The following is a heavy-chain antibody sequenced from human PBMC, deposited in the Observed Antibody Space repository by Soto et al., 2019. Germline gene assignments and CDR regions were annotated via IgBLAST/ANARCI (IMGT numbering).Heavy chain of an antibody. CDR2: ISPGSRYP. CDR3: VRGGGGGLFDP. Sequence: GGSLRLSCAASGFTFSSYAMSWVRQAPGKGLEWLSYISPGSRYPAYADSVKGRFTISRDNARRSLYLQMMSLTAEDTAIYYCVRGGGGGLFDPWGQGTMVTVSS. J-gene: IGHJ5*02. V-gene: IGHV3-21*05. D-gene: IGHD2-15*01. CDR1: GFTFSSYA.